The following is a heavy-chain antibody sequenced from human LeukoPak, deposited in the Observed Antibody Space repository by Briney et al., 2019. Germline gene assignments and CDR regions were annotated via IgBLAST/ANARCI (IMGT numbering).Heavy chain of an antibody. D-gene: IGHD5-24*01. Sequence: PGGSLRLSCAASGFTFSSYSMNWVRQAPGKGLEWVSSISSSSSYIYYADSVKGRFTISRDNAKNSLYLQMSSLRAEDTAVYYCAREMTIITYSFDSWGQGTLVTVSS. CDR1: GFTFSSYS. CDR2: ISSSSSYI. V-gene: IGHV3-21*04. CDR3: AREMTIITYSFDS. J-gene: IGHJ4*02.